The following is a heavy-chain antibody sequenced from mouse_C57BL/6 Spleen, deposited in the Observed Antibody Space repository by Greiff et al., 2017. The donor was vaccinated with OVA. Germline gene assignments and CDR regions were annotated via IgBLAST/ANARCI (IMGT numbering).Heavy chain of an antibody. J-gene: IGHJ4*01. V-gene: IGHV2-5*01. CDR3: AKNRDTVGTFYAMGY. CDR2: IWSGGST. CDR1: GFSLTSYG. Sequence: QVQLKESGPGLVQPSQSLSITCTVSGFSLTSYGVHWVRQSPGKGLEWLGVIWSGGSTDYNAAFMSSLSITKDNTKSQVFFKMNRLQADDTDIYYCAKNRDTVGTFYAMGYWGQGTSVTVSS. D-gene: IGHD1-1*01.